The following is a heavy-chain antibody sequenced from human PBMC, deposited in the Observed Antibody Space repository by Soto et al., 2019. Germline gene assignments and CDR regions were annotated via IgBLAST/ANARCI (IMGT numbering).Heavy chain of an antibody. CDR1: GDTFTGYA. CDR2: INAGNGNT. D-gene: IGHD6-19*01. CDR3: ARAVAVPADFDY. Sequence: QVQLVQSGAEEKKPGASVKVSCKASGDTFTGYAFHWLRQAPGQRLEWMGWINAGNGNTKYSQKFQGRVTITRDTSASTAYMELSSLRSEDTAVYYCARAVAVPADFDYWGQGTLVTVSS. V-gene: IGHV1-3*05. J-gene: IGHJ4*02.